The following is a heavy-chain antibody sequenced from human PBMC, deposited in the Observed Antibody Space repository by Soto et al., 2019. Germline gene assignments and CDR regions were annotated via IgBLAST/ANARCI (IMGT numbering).Heavy chain of an antibody. CDR3: AREGRGKKADYNGLVSLGY. D-gene: IGHD2-8*01. V-gene: IGHV1-69*06. CDR2: IIPIFNST. J-gene: IGHJ4*02. Sequence: QVQPVQSGAEVKTPGSSLKVSCKVSGSRFSNYVISWVRQAPGHGLEWLGRIIPIFNSTKYAQNLQGRVTITADKSTSTASLELSSLRSDDTAVYYCAREGRGKKADYNGLVSLGYWGQGTLVTVSS. CDR1: GSRFSNYV.